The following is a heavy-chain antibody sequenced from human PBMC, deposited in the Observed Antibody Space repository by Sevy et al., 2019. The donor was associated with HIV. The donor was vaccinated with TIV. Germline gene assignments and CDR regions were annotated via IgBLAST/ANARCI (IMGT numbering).Heavy chain of an antibody. V-gene: IGHV4-59*01. CDR1: GGSISSYF. Sequence: SETLSLTCSVSGGSISSYFWTWVRESPGKGLEWIGNIYFTGNTDYSPSLKSRVTLSLDTSKSQFSLTLKSVTAADTAIYFCARDSTTRPRVLDYWGQGTLVTVSS. J-gene: IGHJ4*02. CDR3: ARDSTTRPRVLDY. CDR2: IYFTGNT. D-gene: IGHD1-1*01.